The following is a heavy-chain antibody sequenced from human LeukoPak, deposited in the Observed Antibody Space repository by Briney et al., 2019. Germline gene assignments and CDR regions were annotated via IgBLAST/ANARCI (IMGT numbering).Heavy chain of an antibody. CDR1: GFTFSNYA. D-gene: IGHD4-17*01. CDR3: ARDPNGDYIGAFDFHR. J-gene: IGHJ1*01. CDR2: IRGSGTST. V-gene: IGHV3-23*01. Sequence: GGSLRLSCVGSGFTFSNYAMMWVRQTQGKRLEWVSAIRGSGTSTFYADSVKGRFTIFRDNFKNTVYLQMNNLRADDSAVYYCARDPNGDYIGAFDFHRWGLGTQVTVSS.